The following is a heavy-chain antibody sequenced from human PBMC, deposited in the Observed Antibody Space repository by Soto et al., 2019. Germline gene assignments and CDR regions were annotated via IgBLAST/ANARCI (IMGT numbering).Heavy chain of an antibody. CDR2: IHHTGNT. D-gene: IGHD2-15*01. Sequence: NPSETLSLTCAVSDYSISSGYYWGCIRQPPGKGLEWIGSIHHTGNTYYNPSLKSRVTISVDTSKNQFSLKLSSVTAADTAVYFCARDTPGLAETNWFEPWGQGTLVTVS. V-gene: IGHV4-38-2*02. CDR1: DYSISSGYY. CDR3: ARDTPGLAETNWFEP. J-gene: IGHJ5*02.